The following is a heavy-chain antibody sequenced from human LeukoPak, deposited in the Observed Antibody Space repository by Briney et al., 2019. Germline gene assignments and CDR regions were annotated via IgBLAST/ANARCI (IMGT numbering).Heavy chain of an antibody. CDR3: AREEIVVVPAATNYYYYGMDV. Sequence: SETLSLTCTVSGGSISSYYWSWIRQPAVKVLEWIGRIYTSGSTNYNPSLKSRVTMSVDTSKNQFSLKLSSVTAADTAVYYCAREEIVVVPAATNYYYYGMDVWGQGTTVTVSS. D-gene: IGHD2-2*01. J-gene: IGHJ6*02. CDR2: IYTSGST. V-gene: IGHV4-4*07. CDR1: GGSISSYY.